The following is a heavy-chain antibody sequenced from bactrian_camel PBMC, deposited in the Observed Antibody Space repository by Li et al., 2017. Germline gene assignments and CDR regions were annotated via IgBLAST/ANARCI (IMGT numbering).Heavy chain of an antibody. CDR2: IDTSGGTT. D-gene: IGHD5*01. V-gene: IGHV3S1*01. CDR3: AKESYGLGVD. J-gene: IGHJ4*01. CDR1: GFSFSYYG. Sequence: HVQLVESGGGLVQHGGSLKLSCAASGFSFSYYGMSWVREAPGKGLEWLSSIDTSGGTTYYADSVKGRSTISRENAKNTVYLQLNSLKTEDMAMYYCAKESYGLGVDWGQGTQVTVS.